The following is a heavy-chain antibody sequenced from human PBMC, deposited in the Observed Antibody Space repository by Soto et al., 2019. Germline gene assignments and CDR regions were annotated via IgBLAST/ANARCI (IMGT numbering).Heavy chain of an antibody. CDR3: ARVPPGLCFGEEDKWPSNCLEP. Sequence: ASVKASCKASGYTFTSYGISWVRQAPGQGLEWMGWISAYNGNTNYAQKLQGRVTMTTDTSTSTAYMELRSLRSDDTAVYYCARVPPGLCFGEEDKWPSNCLEPWG. CDR2: ISAYNGNT. CDR1: GYTFTSYG. V-gene: IGHV1-18*01. J-gene: IGHJ5*02. D-gene: IGHD3-10*01.